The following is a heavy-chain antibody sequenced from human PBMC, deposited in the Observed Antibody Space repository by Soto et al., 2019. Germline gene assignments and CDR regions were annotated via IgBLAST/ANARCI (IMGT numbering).Heavy chain of an antibody. Sequence: QLQLQESGPGLVKPSETLSLTCTVSGGSISSGSYYWGWIRQPPGKGLEWIGSIYYSGSTYSNPSLKCRVTIPVDTSKNQFSLRLSSVTAADTAVYFCARGHGGITVFGAPGHFDYWGQGTLVTVSS. CDR3: ARGHGGITVFGAPGHFDY. V-gene: IGHV4-39*01. J-gene: IGHJ4*02. D-gene: IGHD3-3*01. CDR1: GGSISSGSYY. CDR2: IYYSGST.